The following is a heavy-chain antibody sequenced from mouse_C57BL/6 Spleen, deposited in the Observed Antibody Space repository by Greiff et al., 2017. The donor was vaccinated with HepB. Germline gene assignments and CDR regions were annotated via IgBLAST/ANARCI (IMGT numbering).Heavy chain of an antibody. V-gene: IGHV5-4*01. CDR3: AREDYYGSSSYWYFDV. D-gene: IGHD1-1*01. J-gene: IGHJ1*03. CDR2: ISDVGSYT. CDR1: GFTFSSYA. Sequence: EVHLVESGGGLVKPGGSLKLSCAASGFTFSSYAMSWVRQTPEKRLEWVATISDVGSYTYYPDNVKGRFTISRDNAKNNLYLQMSHLKSEETAMYYWAREDYYGSSSYWYFDVWGTGTTVTVSS.